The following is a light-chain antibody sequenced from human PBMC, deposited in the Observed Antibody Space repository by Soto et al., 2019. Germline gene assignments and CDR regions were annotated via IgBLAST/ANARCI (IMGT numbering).Light chain of an antibody. CDR2: DAS. CDR3: QHET. V-gene: IGKV1-5*01. Sequence: DIQMTQSPSTLSASVGDRVTITCRASRSISRWLAWYQQKPGKAPKLLIYDASTFASGVSSRFSGSGSGTEFTLTLPSLQPYDFATYYWQHETFGPGTKVEIK. J-gene: IGKJ1*01. CDR1: RSISRW.